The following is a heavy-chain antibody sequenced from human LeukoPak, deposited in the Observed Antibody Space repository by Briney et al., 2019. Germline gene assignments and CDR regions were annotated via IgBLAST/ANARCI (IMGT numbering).Heavy chain of an antibody. Sequence: GGSLRLSCAASVFTFTTYGMHWVRQAPGQGLEWVAFIQYDGSNKYYADSVKGRFTISRDNSKSTLSLQMNSLIAEDTAVYYCAKKSGNLYYFDSWGQGTLVTVSS. D-gene: IGHD1-14*01. CDR2: IQYDGSNK. J-gene: IGHJ4*02. CDR3: AKKSGNLYYFDS. V-gene: IGHV3-30*02. CDR1: VFTFTTYG.